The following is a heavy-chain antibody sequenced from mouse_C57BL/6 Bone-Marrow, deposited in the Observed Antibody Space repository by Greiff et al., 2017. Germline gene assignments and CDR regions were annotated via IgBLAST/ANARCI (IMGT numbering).Heavy chain of an antibody. CDR1: GFTFSSYA. D-gene: IGHD2-3*01. V-gene: IGHV5-9-1*02. CDR3: TRGRGDGYYANFDY. J-gene: IGHJ2*01. CDR2: ISSGGDYI. Sequence: EVQVVESGEGLVKPGGSLKLSCAASGFTFSSYAMSWVRQTPEKRLEWVAYISSGGDYIYYADTVKGRVTISRDNARNTLYLQMSSLKSEDTAMYYCTRGRGDGYYANFDYWGQGTTLTVSS.